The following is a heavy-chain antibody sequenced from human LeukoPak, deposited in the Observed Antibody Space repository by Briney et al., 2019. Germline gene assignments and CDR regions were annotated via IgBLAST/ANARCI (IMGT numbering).Heavy chain of an antibody. Sequence: HAGGSLRLSCAASGFTFSSYWMTWVRQAPGKGLEWVANINQDGSEKYYGDSVKGRFTISRDNAKNSLYLQMNSLRVEDTAVYYCARDSGYSPPGAFDIWGQGTMVTVSS. J-gene: IGHJ3*02. V-gene: IGHV3-7*01. D-gene: IGHD5-18*01. CDR2: INQDGSEK. CDR3: ARDSGYSPPGAFDI. CDR1: GFTFSSYW.